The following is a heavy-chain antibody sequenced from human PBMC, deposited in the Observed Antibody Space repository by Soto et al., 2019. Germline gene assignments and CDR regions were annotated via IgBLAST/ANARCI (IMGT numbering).Heavy chain of an antibody. CDR3: APHVSCSGGSCQYDAFAI. D-gene: IGHD2-15*01. V-gene: IGHV3-23*01. Sequence: GGSLRLSCAVSGFTVSSHAMTWIRQAPGKGPEWVSTVTADGGTYYADSVKGRFAMSRDTSENTLYLQMNSLGAEDTAAYYCAPHVSCSGGSCQYDAFAIRGQGTMVTVSS. CDR2: VTADGGT. J-gene: IGHJ3*02. CDR1: GFTVSSHA.